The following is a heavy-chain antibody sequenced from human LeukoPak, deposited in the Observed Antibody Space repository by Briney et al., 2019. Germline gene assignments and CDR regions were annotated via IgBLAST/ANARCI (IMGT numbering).Heavy chain of an antibody. J-gene: IGHJ4*02. CDR2: IDPSGGSP. CDR1: GYTFTSYY. V-gene: IGHV1-46*01. CDR3: AREFSGGYFDY. Sequence: ASVKVSCKASGYTFTSYYMHWVRQAPGQGLEWMGIIDPSGGSPTYAQKFQGRVTVTTDTSTSTLYMELRSLRSEDTALYFCAREFSGGYFDYWGQGTLVTVSS. D-gene: IGHD3-16*01.